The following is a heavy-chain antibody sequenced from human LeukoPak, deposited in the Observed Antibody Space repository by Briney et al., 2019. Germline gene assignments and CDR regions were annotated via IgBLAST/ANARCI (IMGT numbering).Heavy chain of an antibody. CDR2: IYSGGST. J-gene: IGHJ4*02. Sequence: GGSLRLSCAASGFTVSSNYMIWVRQAPGKGLEWVSVIYSGGSTYYADSVKGRFTISRDNSKNTLYLQMNSLRAEDTAVYYCAREHPILYYFDYWGQGTLVTVSS. CDR3: AREHPILYYFDY. CDR1: GFTVSSNY. V-gene: IGHV3-53*01.